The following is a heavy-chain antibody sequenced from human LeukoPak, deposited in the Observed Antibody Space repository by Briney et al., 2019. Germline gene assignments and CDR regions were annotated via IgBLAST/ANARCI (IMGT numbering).Heavy chain of an antibody. J-gene: IGHJ4*02. CDR3: VRSRFTTSSFDY. D-gene: IGHD2-2*01. Sequence: GRSLRLSCAASGFTFSSYAMHWVRQAPGKGLEWVAVISYDGSSKYYADSVKGRFTISRDNAKNTLYLQMNSLRAEDTAMYYCVRSRFTTSSFDYWGQGTLVTVSS. CDR1: GFTFSSYA. V-gene: IGHV3-30-3*01. CDR2: ISYDGSSK.